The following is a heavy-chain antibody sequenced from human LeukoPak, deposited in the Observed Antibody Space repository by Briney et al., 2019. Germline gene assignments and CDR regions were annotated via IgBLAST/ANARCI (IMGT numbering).Heavy chain of an antibody. D-gene: IGHD6-13*01. CDR1: GGSISSYY. V-gene: IGHV4-59*08. J-gene: IGHJ4*02. CDR2: IYYSGST. CDR3: ARLGIAAAQ. Sequence: PETLSLTCTVSGGSISSYYWSWIRQPPGKGPEWIGYIYYSGSTNYNPSLKSRVTISVDTSKNQFSLKLSSVTAADTAVYYCARLGIAAAQWGQGTLVTVSS.